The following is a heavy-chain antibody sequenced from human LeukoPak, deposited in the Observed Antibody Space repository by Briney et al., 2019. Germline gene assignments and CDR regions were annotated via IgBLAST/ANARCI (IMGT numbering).Heavy chain of an antibody. V-gene: IGHV3-30*18. Sequence: PGRSLRLSCAASGFTFSSYGMHWVRQAPGKGLEWVAVISYDGSNKYYADSVKGRFTISGDNSKNTLYLQMNSLRAEDTAVYYCAKYGSSWSPKGFDYWGQGTLVTVSS. CDR1: GFTFSSYG. CDR2: ISYDGSNK. D-gene: IGHD6-13*01. J-gene: IGHJ4*02. CDR3: AKYGSSWSPKGFDY.